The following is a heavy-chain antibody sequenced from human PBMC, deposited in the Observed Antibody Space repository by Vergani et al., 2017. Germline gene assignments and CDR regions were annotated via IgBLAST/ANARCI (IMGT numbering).Heavy chain of an antibody. CDR1: GFTFSSYA. CDR3: ARGGDSGYDLDY. CDR2: ISYDGSNK. V-gene: IGHV3-30*04. D-gene: IGHD5-12*01. Sequence: VQLVESGGGLVQPGGSLRLSCAASGFTFSSYAMHWVRQAPGKGLEWVAVISYDGSNKYYADSVKGRFTISRDNAKNSLYLQMNSLRAEDTAVYYCARGGDSGYDLDYWGQGTLVTVSS. J-gene: IGHJ4*02.